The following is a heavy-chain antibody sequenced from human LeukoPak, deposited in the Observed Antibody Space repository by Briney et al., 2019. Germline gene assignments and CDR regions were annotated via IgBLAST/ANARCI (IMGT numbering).Heavy chain of an antibody. CDR3: AREPADYDFWSGFDY. CDR1: GFTFSSYA. CDR2: ISHDGSNK. D-gene: IGHD3-3*01. J-gene: IGHJ4*02. Sequence: GGSLRLSCAASGFTFSSYAMHWVRQAPGKGLEWVAVISHDGSNKYYADSVKGRFTISRDNSKNTLYLQMNSLRAEDTAVYYCAREPADYDFWSGFDYWGQGTLVTISS. V-gene: IGHV3-30*04.